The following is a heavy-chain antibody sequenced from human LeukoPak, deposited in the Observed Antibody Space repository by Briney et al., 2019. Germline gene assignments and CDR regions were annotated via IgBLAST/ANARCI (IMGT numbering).Heavy chain of an antibody. CDR2: IYYSGST. CDR1: GGSISSYY. V-gene: IGHV4-59*08. Sequence: PSETLSLTCTVSGGSISSYYWSWIRQPPGKGLEWIGYIYYSGSTNYNPSLKSRVTISVDTSKNQFSLKLSSVTAADTAVYYCARHPTYYDILTGYYRFPGAFDIWGQGTMVTVSS. J-gene: IGHJ3*02. D-gene: IGHD3-9*01. CDR3: ARHPTYYDILTGYYRFPGAFDI.